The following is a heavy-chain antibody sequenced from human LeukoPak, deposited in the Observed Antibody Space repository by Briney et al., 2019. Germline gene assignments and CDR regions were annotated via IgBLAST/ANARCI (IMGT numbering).Heavy chain of an antibody. CDR1: GFTFSSSG. J-gene: IGHJ4*02. CDR3: ARDWGLAGYVLDH. V-gene: IGHV3-48*02. D-gene: IGHD3-16*01. CDR2: ISSSSSDI. Sequence: GGPLRLSCAASGFTFSSSGMNWVRQAPGKGLEWVSYISSSSSDIYYADSVKGRFTISRDNAKNSLYLQMNSVRDEDTAMYYCARDWGLAGYVLDHWGQGTLVTVSS.